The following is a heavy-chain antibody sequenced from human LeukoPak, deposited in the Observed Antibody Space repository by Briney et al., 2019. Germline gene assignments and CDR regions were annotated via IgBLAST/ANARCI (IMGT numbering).Heavy chain of an antibody. CDR3: AKDVPNWAVDY. D-gene: IGHD7-27*01. V-gene: IGHV3-30*02. CDR2: LRSDGNGK. J-gene: IGHJ4*01. Sequence: PGGSLRLSCAASGFTFSAYNMYWVRQAPGKGLEWVAFLRSDGNGKNYANSVKGRFTISSDNSQNMVFLQMNSLRPEDTAVYYCAKDVPNWAVDYWGQGTLVTFSS. CDR1: GFTFSAYN.